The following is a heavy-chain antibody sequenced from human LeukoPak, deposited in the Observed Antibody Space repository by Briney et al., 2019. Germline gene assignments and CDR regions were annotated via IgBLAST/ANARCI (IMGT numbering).Heavy chain of an antibody. Sequence: SQTLSLTCTVSGGSISSGDYYWSWIRQPPGKGLEWIGYIYYSGSTYYNPSLKSRVTISVDTSKNQFSLKLSSVTAADTAVYYCARAGYCSSTSCPHHFPESEENWFDPWGQGTLVTVSS. CDR2: IYYSGST. CDR1: GGSISSGDYY. CDR3: ARAGYCSSTSCPHHFPESEENWFDP. J-gene: IGHJ5*02. D-gene: IGHD2-2*01. V-gene: IGHV4-30-4*08.